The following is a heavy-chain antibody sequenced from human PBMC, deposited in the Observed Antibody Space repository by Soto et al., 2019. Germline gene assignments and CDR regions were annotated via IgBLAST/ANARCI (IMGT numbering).Heavy chain of an antibody. CDR3: SRGGTPLDS. D-gene: IGHD3-16*01. Sequence: QVQLVQSGAEVKKPGASVKVSCKTSGYTFTNFGLSWVRQAPGQGREWMGWISAYNGNTNYAQNFQGRVTMTTDTSTRTAYMELMSMRSDDAAVYYCSRGGTPLDSWGQGTLVTVSS. J-gene: IGHJ4*02. CDR1: GYTFTNFG. CDR2: ISAYNGNT. V-gene: IGHV1-18*01.